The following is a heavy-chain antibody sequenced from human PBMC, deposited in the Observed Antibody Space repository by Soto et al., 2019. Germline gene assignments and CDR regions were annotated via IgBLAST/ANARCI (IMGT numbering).Heavy chain of an antibody. D-gene: IGHD3-3*01. CDR1: GFTFSTYA. J-gene: IGHJ6*02. CDR3: AKNGDFWSWGMDV. V-gene: IGHV3-23*01. Sequence: WGSLRLSCAASGFTFSTYAMTWVRQAPGKGLEWVSIISSSGDATYCLDSVKGRFTISRDNSRNTLNLQMHSLRAEDTAVYYCAKNGDFWSWGMDVWGQGTTDSVSS. CDR2: ISSSGDAT.